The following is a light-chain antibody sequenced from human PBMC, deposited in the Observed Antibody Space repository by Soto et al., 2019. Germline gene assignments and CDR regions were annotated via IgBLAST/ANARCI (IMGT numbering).Light chain of an antibody. CDR3: QQSYSTPIT. CDR2: DAS. V-gene: IGKV1-39*01. J-gene: IGKJ5*01. Sequence: DIQMTQSPSSLFASVGDRVTITCQATQDINIYLNWYQQKPGKAPNLLIYDASNLEIGVPSRFSGSGSGTDFTLTISSLQPEDFATYYCQQSYSTPITFGQGTRLEI. CDR1: QDINIY.